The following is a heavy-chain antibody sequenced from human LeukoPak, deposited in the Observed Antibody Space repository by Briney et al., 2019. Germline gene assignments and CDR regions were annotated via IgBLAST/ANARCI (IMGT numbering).Heavy chain of an antibody. V-gene: IGHV1-69*13. D-gene: IGHD6-19*01. CDR3: ARERAVAGKPDAFDI. CDR2: IIPIFGTA. J-gene: IGHJ3*02. Sequence: GASVKVSCKASGGTFSNYAISWVRQAPGQGLEWMGGIIPIFGTANYAQKFQGRVTITADESTSTAYMELSSLRSEDTAVYYCARERAVAGKPDAFDIWGQGTMATVSS. CDR1: GGTFSNYA.